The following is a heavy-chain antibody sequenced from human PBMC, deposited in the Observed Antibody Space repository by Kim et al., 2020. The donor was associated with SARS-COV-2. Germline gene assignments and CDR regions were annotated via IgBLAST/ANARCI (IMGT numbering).Heavy chain of an antibody. CDR1: GFTFSSYG. CDR2: ISYDGSNK. CDR3: AKAPSSVVVEYYFDY. J-gene: IGHJ4*02. V-gene: IGHV3-30*18. D-gene: IGHD2-15*01. Sequence: GGSLRLSCAASGFTFSSYGMHWVRQAPGKGLEWVAVISYDGSNKYYADSVKGRFTISRDNSKNTLYLQMNSLRAEDTAVYYCAKAPSSVVVEYYFDYWGQGTLVTVSS.